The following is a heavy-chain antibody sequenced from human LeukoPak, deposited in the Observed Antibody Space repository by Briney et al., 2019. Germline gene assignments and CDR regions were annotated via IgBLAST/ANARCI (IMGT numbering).Heavy chain of an antibody. CDR1: GFTVSKNW. Sequence: PGGSLRLSCAASGFTVSKNWMNWVRQAPGKGLEWVSLIFSGGDTQYADSVKDRFTISRDASKNTLYLQMSNLRAEDTAVYYCARDPSAVTTNTYAWGQGTLVTVSS. D-gene: IGHD4-11*01. V-gene: IGHV3-66*01. J-gene: IGHJ5*02. CDR3: ARDPSAVTTNTYA. CDR2: IFSGGDT.